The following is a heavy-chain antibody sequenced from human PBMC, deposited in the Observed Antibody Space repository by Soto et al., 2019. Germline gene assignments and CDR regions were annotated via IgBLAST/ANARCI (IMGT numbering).Heavy chain of an antibody. D-gene: IGHD3-10*01. V-gene: IGHV4-59*01. CDR2: IYYTGYT. CDR3: ARVKWFGESGFDY. CDR1: GGSISSYY. Sequence: PSETLSLTCTVSGGSISSYYWSWIRQPPGKGLEWIGYIYYTGYTNYNPSIKSRVTISVDTSKNQFSLNVSSVTAADTAVYYCARVKWFGESGFDYWGQGTLVTVS. J-gene: IGHJ4*02.